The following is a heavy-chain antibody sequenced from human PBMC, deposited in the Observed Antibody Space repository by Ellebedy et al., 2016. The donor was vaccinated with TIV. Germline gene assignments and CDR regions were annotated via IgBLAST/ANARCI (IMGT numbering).Heavy chain of an antibody. CDR2: ITSGGTI. J-gene: IGHJ4*02. CDR3: ARLDWSDVDLRHFYFDY. CDR1: GFPFSDYY. Sequence: GESLKISCATSGFPFSDYYMAWIRQAPGKGLEWVSFITSGGTIYYADSVKGRFTISRDNAKNSLSLHMNSLRAEDTAVYYCARLDWSDVDLRHFYFDYWGQGTQVTVSS. V-gene: IGHV3-11*01. D-gene: IGHD1-1*01.